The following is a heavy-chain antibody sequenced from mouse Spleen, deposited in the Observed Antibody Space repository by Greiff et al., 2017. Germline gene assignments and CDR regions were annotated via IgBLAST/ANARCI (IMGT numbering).Heavy chain of an antibody. Sequence: QVQLKQSGAELVRPGASVKLSCKASGYTFTDYYINWVKQRPGQGLEWIARIYPGSGNTYYNEKFKGKATLTAEKSSSTAYMQLSNLTSEDSAVYFCARYANYGYWYFDVWGAGTTVTVSS. D-gene: IGHD1-1*02. V-gene: IGHV1-76*01. CDR3: ARYANYGYWYFDV. J-gene: IGHJ1*01. CDR1: GYTFTDYY. CDR2: IYPGSGNT.